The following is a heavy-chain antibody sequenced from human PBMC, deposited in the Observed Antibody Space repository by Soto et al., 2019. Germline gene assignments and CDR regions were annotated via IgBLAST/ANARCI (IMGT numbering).Heavy chain of an antibody. CDR3: ARARLRAVYAFDI. D-gene: IGHD5-12*01. CDR2: IYYSGST. CDR1: GGSVGSGAYY. J-gene: IGHJ3*02. V-gene: IGHV4-31*03. Sequence: SETLSLTCTVSGGSVGSGAYYWTWIRQRPGKGLEWIGYIYYSGSTYYSPSLKSRLSISLDTSKNQFSLRLSSVTAADTAMYYCARARLRAVYAFDIWGQGTMVTVSS.